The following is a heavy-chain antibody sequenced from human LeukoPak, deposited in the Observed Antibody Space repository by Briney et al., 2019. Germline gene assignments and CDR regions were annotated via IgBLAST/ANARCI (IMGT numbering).Heavy chain of an antibody. D-gene: IGHD3-10*01. J-gene: IGHJ5*02. Sequence: SQTLSLTCAVSGDSISSGDYSWSWIRQPSGKGLEWIGYIFHSGSSYYNPSLKSRVTISVDKSKNQFSLGLTSVTAADTAVYYCARELWFVNAPGSWFDPWGQGTLVTVSS. CDR2: IFHSGSS. CDR1: GDSISSGDYS. CDR3: ARELWFVNAPGSWFDP. V-gene: IGHV4-30-2*01.